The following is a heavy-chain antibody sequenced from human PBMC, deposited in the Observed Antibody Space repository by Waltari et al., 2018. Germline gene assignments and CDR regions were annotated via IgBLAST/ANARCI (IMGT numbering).Heavy chain of an antibody. V-gene: IGHV3-53*01. Sequence: EVQLVESGGGLIKPGGSLRLSCAASEFTVSSHYMSWVRQAPGKGLEWVSVIYSGGSTNYADSVKGRFSISRDNAKNTLYLQMNSLRAEDTAVYYCARGGSSGWHNFDYWGQGTLVTVSS. CDR3: ARGGSSGWHNFDY. CDR2: IYSGGST. J-gene: IGHJ4*02. CDR1: EFTVSSHY. D-gene: IGHD6-19*01.